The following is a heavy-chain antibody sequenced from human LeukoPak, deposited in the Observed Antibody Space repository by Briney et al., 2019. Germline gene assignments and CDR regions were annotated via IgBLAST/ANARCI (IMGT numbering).Heavy chain of an antibody. J-gene: IGHJ4*02. CDR2: IYRSGVT. D-gene: IGHD2/OR15-2a*01. CDR3: ARQIGGFRWAFDS. Sequence: PSETLSLTCAVSGVSISSGDYHWAWIRQPPGEGLEWIGSIYRSGVTSYNPSLKSRLTISVNTFNDQFSLKLSSVTATDMAVYYCARQIGGFRWAFDSWGQGTLVTVSS. V-gene: IGHV4-39*01. CDR1: GVSISSGDYH.